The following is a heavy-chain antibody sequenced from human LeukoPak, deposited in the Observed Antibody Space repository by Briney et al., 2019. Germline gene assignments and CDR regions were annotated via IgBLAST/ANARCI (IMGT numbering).Heavy chain of an antibody. CDR1: GGSISSYY. V-gene: IGHV4-59*01. CDR2: IYYSGST. D-gene: IGHD6-13*01. Sequence: SETLSLTCTVSGGSISSYYWSWIRQPPGKGLEWIGYIYYSGSTNYNPSLKSRVTISVDTSKNQFSLKLSSVTAADTAVYYCARGVAAAGAGFDYWGQGTLVTVSS. J-gene: IGHJ4*02. CDR3: ARGVAAAGAGFDY.